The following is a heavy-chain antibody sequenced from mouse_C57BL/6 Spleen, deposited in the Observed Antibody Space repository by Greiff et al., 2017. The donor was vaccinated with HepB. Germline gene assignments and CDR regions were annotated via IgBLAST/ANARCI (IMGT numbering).Heavy chain of an antibody. J-gene: IGHJ2*01. CDR3: ARNYDGYYYFDY. Sequence: QVQLKQPGAELVMPGASVKLSCKASGYTFTSYWMHWVKQRPGQGLEWIGEIDPSDSYTNYNQKFKGKSTLTVDKSSSTAYMQLSSLTSEDSAVYYCARNYDGYYYFDYWGQGTTLTVSS. CDR1: GYTFTSYW. CDR2: IDPSDSYT. D-gene: IGHD2-3*01. V-gene: IGHV1-69*01.